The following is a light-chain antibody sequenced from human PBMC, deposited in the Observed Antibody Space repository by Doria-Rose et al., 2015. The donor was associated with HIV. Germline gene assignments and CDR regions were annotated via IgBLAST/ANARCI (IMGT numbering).Light chain of an antibody. V-gene: IGKV4-1*01. CDR2: WAS. Sequence: TQSPESLGMSLGERATLNCQSNQSHLYISKNYLAWYQQKPGQTTTLLIYWASTRQSGVPARFSGSGSGTDFTLTISSLEAEDVAVYYCQQYYDTPSFGPGTTVDIK. CDR1: QSHLYISKNY. CDR3: QQYYDTPS. J-gene: IGKJ3*01.